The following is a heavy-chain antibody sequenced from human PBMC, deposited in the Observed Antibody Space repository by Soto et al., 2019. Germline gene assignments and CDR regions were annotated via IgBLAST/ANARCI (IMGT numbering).Heavy chain of an antibody. CDR3: AHSRCGGDGLRSYSSHYYYGMDV. V-gene: IGHV2-5*02. CDR2: SYWVGDK. D-gene: IGHD2-21*02. CDR1: GFSLNTGGLG. J-gene: IGHJ6*02. Sequence: QITLKESGPTLVKPTQTLTLTCTFSGFSLNTGGLGVGWIRQPPGKALEWLALSYWVGDKRYSPSLKSRLSIPKDTSTNQVVLTMSNMDPVDTPTYYCAHSRCGGDGLRSYSSHYYYGMDVWGQGTTVTVSS.